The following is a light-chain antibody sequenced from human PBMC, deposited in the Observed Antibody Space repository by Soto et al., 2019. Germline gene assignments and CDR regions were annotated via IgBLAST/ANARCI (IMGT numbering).Light chain of an antibody. CDR3: LQDYNYPRT. J-gene: IGKJ1*01. CDR1: QAISND. Sequence: AIQMTQSPSSLSASVGDRVTITCRASQAISNDLAWYVQKPGKAPNLLIYGASYLQSGVPPRFSGSGSGTDFTLTISNLQPEDSATYYCLQDYNYPRTFDQGTKVEI. CDR2: GAS. V-gene: IGKV1-6*01.